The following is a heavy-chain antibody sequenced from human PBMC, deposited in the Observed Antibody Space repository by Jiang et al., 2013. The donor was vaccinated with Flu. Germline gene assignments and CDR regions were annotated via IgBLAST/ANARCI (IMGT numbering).Heavy chain of an antibody. Sequence: QLVESGGGVVQPGRSLRLSCAASGFTFSSYGMHWVRQAPGKGLEWVAVISYDGSNKYYADSVKGRFTISRDNSKNTLFLQMNSLRAEDTAVYYCAKDRGWLLLGVFDYWGQGTLVTVSS. CDR1: GFTFSSYG. D-gene: IGHD3-22*01. CDR2: ISYDGSNK. V-gene: IGHV3-30*18. CDR3: AKDRGWLLLGVFDY. J-gene: IGHJ4*02.